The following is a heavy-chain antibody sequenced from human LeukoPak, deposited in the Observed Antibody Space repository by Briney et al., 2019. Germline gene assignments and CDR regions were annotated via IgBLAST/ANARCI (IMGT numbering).Heavy chain of an antibody. CDR1: GGSISSGDYY. D-gene: IGHD2-2*01. J-gene: IGHJ3*02. Sequence: SETLSLTCTVSGGSISSGDYYWSWIRQPPGKGLEWIGYIYYSGSTYYNPSLKSRVTISVDTSKNQFSLKLSSVTAADTAVYYCAREYCSSTSCYYFDAFDIWGQGTMVTVSS. CDR2: IYYSGST. V-gene: IGHV4-30-4*08. CDR3: AREYCSSTSCYYFDAFDI.